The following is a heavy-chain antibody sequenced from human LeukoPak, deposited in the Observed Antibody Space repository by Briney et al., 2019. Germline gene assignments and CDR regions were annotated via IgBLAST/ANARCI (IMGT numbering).Heavy chain of an antibody. CDR2: INPNSGGT. V-gene: IGHV1-2*02. J-gene: IGHJ4*02. D-gene: IGHD3-22*01. Sequence: ASVKVSCKASGYTFTGYYMHWVRQAPGQGLEWMGWINPNSGGTNYAQKFQGRVTMTRDTSISTAYMELSRLRSDDTAVYYCARGLKRYYYDSSGYSNAFDYWGQGTLVTVSS. CDR1: GYTFTGYY. CDR3: ARGLKRYYYDSSGYSNAFDY.